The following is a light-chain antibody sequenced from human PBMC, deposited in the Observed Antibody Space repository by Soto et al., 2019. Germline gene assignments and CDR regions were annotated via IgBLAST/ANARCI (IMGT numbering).Light chain of an antibody. V-gene: IGKV3-11*01. J-gene: IGKJ2*01. CDR3: QQYGSSPPT. CDR2: DAS. Sequence: EIVLTQSPATLSLSPGERATLSCRASQSVDSYLAWYQQKVGQAPRLLIYDASNRATGIPARFSGSGSGTDFTLTISRLEPEDFAVYYCQQYGSSPPTFGQGTKLEIK. CDR1: QSVDSY.